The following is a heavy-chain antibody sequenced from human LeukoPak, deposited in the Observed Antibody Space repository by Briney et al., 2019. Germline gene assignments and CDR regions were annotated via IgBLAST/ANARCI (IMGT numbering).Heavy chain of an antibody. J-gene: IGHJ4*02. D-gene: IGHD3-16*01. CDR2: IYYTGST. CDR3: ARRWGNIVGVTYEY. V-gene: IGHV4-39*01. CDR1: GSSITSVRHL. Sequence: KPSETLSLTCTISGSSITSVRHLWGWTRQAPGKGLEWIGDIYYTGSTYYSPSLRSRATMSVHTSENQFSLRLNSVTAVDTAVYYCARRWGNIVGVTYEYWGQGTLVTVSS.